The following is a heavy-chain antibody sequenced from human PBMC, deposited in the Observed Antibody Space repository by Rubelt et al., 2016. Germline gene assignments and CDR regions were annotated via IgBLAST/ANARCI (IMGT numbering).Heavy chain of an antibody. CDR3: AAGVDYYFDY. J-gene: IGHJ4*02. V-gene: IGHV1-3*01. D-gene: IGHD2-8*01. CDR2: INAGNGNT. CDR1: GYTFTSYA. Sequence: QVQLVQSGAEVKKPGASVKVSCKASGYTFTSYAMHLVRQAPGQRLEWMGWINAGNGNTKYSQKFQGRVTITRDTSASTAYMERSSLRSEDTAVDYCAAGVDYYFDYWGQGTLVTVSS.